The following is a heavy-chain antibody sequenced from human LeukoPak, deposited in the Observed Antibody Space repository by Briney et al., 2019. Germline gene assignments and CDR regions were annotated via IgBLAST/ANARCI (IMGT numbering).Heavy chain of an antibody. V-gene: IGHV4-61*02. Sequence: SSETLSLTCTVSGGSISSGSYYWSWIRQPAGKGLEWIGRIYTSGSTNYNPSLKSRVTISVDTSKNQFSLKLSSVTAADTAVYYCARVSGGSCYACHYFDYWGQGTLVTVSS. CDR2: IYTSGST. CDR1: GGSISSGSYY. D-gene: IGHD2-15*01. J-gene: IGHJ4*02. CDR3: ARVSGGSCYACHYFDY.